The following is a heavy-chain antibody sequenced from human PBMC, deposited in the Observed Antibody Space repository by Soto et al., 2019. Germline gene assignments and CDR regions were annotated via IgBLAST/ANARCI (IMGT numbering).Heavy chain of an antibody. V-gene: IGHV3-23*01. CDR1: GFTFSSYA. D-gene: IGHD3-10*01. Sequence: GGSLRLSCAASGFTFSSYAMSWVRQAPGKGLEWVSAISGSGGSTYYADSVKGRFTISRDNSKNTLYLQMNSLRAEDTAVYYCVRCGFGELVSLSYYYYGMDVWGQGTTVTVSS. J-gene: IGHJ6*02. CDR2: ISGSGGST. CDR3: VRCGFGELVSLSYYYYGMDV.